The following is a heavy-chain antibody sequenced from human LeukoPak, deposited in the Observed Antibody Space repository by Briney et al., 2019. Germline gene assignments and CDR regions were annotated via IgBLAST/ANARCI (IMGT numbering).Heavy chain of an antibody. CDR2: IYYSGST. Sequence: SETLSLTCTVSGDSISSSNYYWGWIRQPPGKGLEWIGSIYYSGSTYHNPSLKGRVTISVDTSKNQFSLKLSSVTAADTAVYYCARGRSWFDPWGQGTLVTVSS. CDR1: GDSISSSNYY. CDR3: ARGRSWFDP. J-gene: IGHJ5*02. V-gene: IGHV4-39*07.